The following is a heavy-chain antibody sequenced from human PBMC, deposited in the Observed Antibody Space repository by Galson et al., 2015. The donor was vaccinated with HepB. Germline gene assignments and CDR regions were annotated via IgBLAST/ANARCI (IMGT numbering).Heavy chain of an antibody. Sequence: SLRLSCAASGFTFSDYYMAWIRQAPEKGLEWVSYINKIGSAIYYADSVKGRFTISRDNAKNSLSLQMDSLRVEDTAVYYCVRRAWTGDDFWGQGTLVTVSS. CDR2: INKIGSAI. J-gene: IGHJ4*02. CDR3: VRRAWTGDDF. V-gene: IGHV3-11*01. D-gene: IGHD3/OR15-3a*01. CDR1: GFTFSDYY.